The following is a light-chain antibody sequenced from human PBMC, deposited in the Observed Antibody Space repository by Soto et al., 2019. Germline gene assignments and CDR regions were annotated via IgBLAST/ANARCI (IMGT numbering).Light chain of an antibody. CDR2: NAS. Sequence: ESVLTQSPATLSLSPGERATLSCRASQSVSSYLAWYQQKPGQAPRLLIHNASNRATGIPARFSGSGSGTDFTLTISSLEPEDFAVYYCQQRSNWPLTFGGGTKVDIK. J-gene: IGKJ4*01. CDR3: QQRSNWPLT. V-gene: IGKV3-11*01. CDR1: QSVSSY.